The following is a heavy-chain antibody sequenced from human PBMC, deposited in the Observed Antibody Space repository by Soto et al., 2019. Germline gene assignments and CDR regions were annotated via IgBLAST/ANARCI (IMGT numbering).Heavy chain of an antibody. D-gene: IGHD2-21*01. Sequence: EVQLVESGGGLVKPGGSLRLSCAASGFTFSSYSMNWVRQAPGKGLEWVSSISSSSSYIYYADSVKGRFTISRDNAKNSLYLQMNSLRAEDTAVYYCARAGDGYNRDGDYWGQGTLVTVSS. CDR1: GFTFSSYS. V-gene: IGHV3-21*01. CDR3: ARAGDGYNRDGDY. J-gene: IGHJ4*02. CDR2: ISSSSSYI.